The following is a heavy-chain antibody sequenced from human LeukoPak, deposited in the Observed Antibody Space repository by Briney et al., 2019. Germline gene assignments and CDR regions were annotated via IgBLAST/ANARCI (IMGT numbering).Heavy chain of an antibody. CDR1: GGSISSYY. V-gene: IGHV4-59*01. CDR2: IDDSGST. J-gene: IGHJ3*02. D-gene: IGHD3-16*01. CDR3: ARERGDFRFVDI. Sequence: SETLSHTCTVSGGSISSYYWSWIRQPPGKGLEWIGYIDDSGSTNYNPSLKSRVTISVDTSKNQFSLKLSSVTAADTAVYYCARERGDFRFVDIWGQGTMVIVSS.